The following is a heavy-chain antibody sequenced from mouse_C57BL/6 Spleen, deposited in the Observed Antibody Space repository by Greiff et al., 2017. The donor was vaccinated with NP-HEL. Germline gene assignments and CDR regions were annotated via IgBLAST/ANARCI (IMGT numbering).Heavy chain of an antibody. D-gene: IGHD2-12*01. CDR3: ARKDYSLYYFDY. Sequence: QVQLKQPGAELVMPGASVKLSCKASGYTFTSYWMHWVKQRPGQGLEWIGEIDPSDSYTNYNQKFKGKSTLTVDKSSSTAYMQLSSLTSEDSAVYYCARKDYSLYYFDYWGQGTTLTVSS. CDR2: IDPSDSYT. V-gene: IGHV1-69*01. J-gene: IGHJ2*01. CDR1: GYTFTSYW.